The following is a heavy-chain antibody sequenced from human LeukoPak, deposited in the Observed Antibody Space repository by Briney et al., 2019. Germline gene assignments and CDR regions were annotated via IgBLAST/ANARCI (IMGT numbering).Heavy chain of an antibody. V-gene: IGHV4-38-2*02. D-gene: IGHD1-26*01. CDR1: GYSISSGYY. CDR2: IYHSGST. CDR3: ARGGELYYFDY. Sequence: SETLSLTCSVSGYSISSGYYWGWIRQPPGKGLEWIGYIYHSGSTYYNPSLKSRVTISVDTPKNQFSLKLSSVTAADTAVYYCARGGELYYFDYWGQGTLVTVSS. J-gene: IGHJ4*02.